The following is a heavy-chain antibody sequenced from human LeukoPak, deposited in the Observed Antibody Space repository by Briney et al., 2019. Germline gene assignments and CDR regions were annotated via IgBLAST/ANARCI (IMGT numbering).Heavy chain of an antibody. Sequence: GGSLRLSCAASGFTFSSYWMHWVRQAPGKGLVWVSRINSDGSSTSYADSVKGRFTISRDNAKNTLYLQMNSLRAEDTAVYYCEREPNSSGCYGVMYYFDSWGRGPLVTVSS. J-gene: IGHJ4*02. D-gene: IGHD6-25*01. V-gene: IGHV3-74*01. CDR1: GFTFSSYW. CDR3: EREPNSSGCYGVMYYFDS. CDR2: INSDGSST.